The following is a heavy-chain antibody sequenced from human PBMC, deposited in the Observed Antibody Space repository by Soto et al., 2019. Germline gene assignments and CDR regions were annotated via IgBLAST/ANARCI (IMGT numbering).Heavy chain of an antibody. D-gene: IGHD3-3*01. CDR3: ARDVPTFGEVRWWYYYGLDV. V-gene: IGHV1-18*01. J-gene: IGHJ6*02. Sequence: GASVKLSCKASGFTFTGHWISWVRHAPGPGVERMAWISAYNGNTNYAKKLQGRVTVTTDTSTSTAYMELRSLRSDDTAVYYCARDVPTFGEVRWWYYYGLDVWGQGTTVTVSS. CDR2: ISAYNGNT. CDR1: GFTFTGHW.